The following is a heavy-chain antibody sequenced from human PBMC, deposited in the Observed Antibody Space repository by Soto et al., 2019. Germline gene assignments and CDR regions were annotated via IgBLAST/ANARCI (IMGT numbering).Heavy chain of an antibody. CDR2: IDPSNGAT. D-gene: IGHD7-27*01. CDR3: AGLGNYYFDY. J-gene: IGHJ4*02. Sequence: ASVKVSCKASGYTFSAYHLHWVRQAPGQGLEWMGRIDPSNGATIYAQKFHGRVTLTRDTSIGTAYMDLSRLTSDDTALYYCAGLGNYYFDYCGQGTLVTVSS. CDR1: GYTFSAYH. V-gene: IGHV1-2*06.